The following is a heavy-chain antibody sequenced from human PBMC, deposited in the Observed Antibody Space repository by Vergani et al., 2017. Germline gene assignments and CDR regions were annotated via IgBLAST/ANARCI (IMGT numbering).Heavy chain of an antibody. CDR3: ARVRQFLTGYYTKPSFVDY. Sequence: QLQLQESGPGLVKPSETLSLTCTVSGGSISSSSYYWGWIRQPPGKGLEWIGSIYYSGSTYYNPSLKSRVTISVDTSKNQFSLKLSSVTAADAAVSYCARVRQFLTGYYTKPSFVDYWGQGTLVTVSS. J-gene: IGHJ4*02. V-gene: IGHV4-39*07. CDR1: GGSISSSSYY. D-gene: IGHD3-9*01. CDR2: IYYSGST.